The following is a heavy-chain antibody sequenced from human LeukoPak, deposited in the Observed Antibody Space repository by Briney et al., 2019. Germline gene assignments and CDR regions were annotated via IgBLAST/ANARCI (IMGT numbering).Heavy chain of an antibody. V-gene: IGHV4-59*01. CDR2: IYYNWRP. CDR1: GDSFSNDY. Sequence: SETLSLTCTVSGDSFSNDYWSWVRQAPGKGLEWIGYIYYNWRPNYSPYLKSRIIMSIDTSQNQFSLELTSVTAADTAVYYGARASEGIGYFDTWGRGSLVTVSS. J-gene: IGHJ4*02. D-gene: IGHD3-3*01. CDR3: ARASEGIGYFDT.